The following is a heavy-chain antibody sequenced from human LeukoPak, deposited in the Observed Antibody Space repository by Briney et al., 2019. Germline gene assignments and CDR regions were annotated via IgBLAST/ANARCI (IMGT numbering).Heavy chain of an antibody. V-gene: IGHV1-2*06. CDR2: INPNSGGT. D-gene: IGHD5-18*01. J-gene: IGHJ4*02. Sequence: ASVKVSCKASGYTFTGYYMYWVRQAPGQGLEWMGRINPNSGGTNYAQKFQGRVTMTRDTSISTAYMELRRLRSDDTAVYYCATSPVDTAMRDFDYWGQGTLVTVSS. CDR3: ATSPVDTAMRDFDY. CDR1: GYTFTGYY.